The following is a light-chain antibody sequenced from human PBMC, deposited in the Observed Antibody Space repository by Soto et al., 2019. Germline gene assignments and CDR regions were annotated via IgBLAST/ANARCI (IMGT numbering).Light chain of an antibody. CDR1: QSLLHSNGHHY. CDR2: LAS. CDR3: MQGLEIPI. J-gene: IGKJ2*01. V-gene: IGKV2-28*01. Sequence: DIVMTQSPLSLSVTPGEPASISCRSSQSLLHSNGHHYLDWYLQKPGQSPQLLIYLASNRASWVPDRFSGSGSGADFTLRISRVEAEDVGVYFCMQGLEIPIFGQGTKLEI.